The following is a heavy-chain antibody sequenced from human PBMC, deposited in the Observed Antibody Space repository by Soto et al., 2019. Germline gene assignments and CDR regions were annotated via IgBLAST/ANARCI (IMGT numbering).Heavy chain of an antibody. CDR2: VYHNGGA. CDR1: GVSIHNSHSF. Sequence: LSLTCTVSGVSIHNSHSFWAWIREPPGKGLQFIASVYHNGGAHYNSSLKSRVTISVDTANNQVSLRMRSLTAADTAFYYCGRVVEGATRHTDPDSWGQGILVTVSS. CDR3: GRVVEGATRHTDPDS. V-gene: IGHV4-39*01. J-gene: IGHJ5*01. D-gene: IGHD2-21*01.